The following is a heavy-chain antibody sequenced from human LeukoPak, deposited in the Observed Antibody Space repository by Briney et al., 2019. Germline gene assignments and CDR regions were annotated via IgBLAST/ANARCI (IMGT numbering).Heavy chain of an antibody. Sequence: SETLSLTCAVYGGSFSGYYWSWIRQPPGKGLEWIGEINHSGSTNYNPSLKSRVTISVDTSKNQFPLKLSSVTAADTAVYYCARVRFYYYYYMDVWGKGTTVTVSS. J-gene: IGHJ6*03. CDR2: INHSGST. V-gene: IGHV4-34*01. D-gene: IGHD3-10*01. CDR1: GGSFSGYY. CDR3: ARVRFYYYYYMDV.